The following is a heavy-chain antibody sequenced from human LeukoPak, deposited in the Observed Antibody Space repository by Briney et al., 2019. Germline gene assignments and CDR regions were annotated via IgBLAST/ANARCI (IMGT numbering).Heavy chain of an antibody. V-gene: IGHV1-69*05. CDR3: ARDAVTYCYDSSGYFTYFDY. CDR1: GGTFSSYA. J-gene: IGHJ4*02. CDR2: IIPIFGTA. Sequence: GASVKVSCKASGGTFSSYAISWVRQAPGQGLEWMGRIIPIFGTANYAQKFQGRVTITTDESTSTAYMELSSLRSEDTAVYYCARDAVTYCYDSSGYFTYFDYWGQGTLVTVSS. D-gene: IGHD3-22*01.